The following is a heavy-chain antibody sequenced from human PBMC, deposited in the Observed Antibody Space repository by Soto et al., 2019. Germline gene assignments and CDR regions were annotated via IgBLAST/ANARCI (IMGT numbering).Heavy chain of an antibody. CDR2: IIPIFGTA. V-gene: IGHV1-69*13. J-gene: IGHJ1*01. Sequence: PSVKVSCKASGGTFSSYAISWVRQAPGQGLEWMGGIIPIFGTANYAQKFQGRVTITADESTSTAYMELSSLRSEDTAVYYCARGTTLAYYYDSSGYYHGYFQHWG. D-gene: IGHD3-22*01. CDR3: ARGTTLAYYYDSSGYYHGYFQH. CDR1: GGTFSSYA.